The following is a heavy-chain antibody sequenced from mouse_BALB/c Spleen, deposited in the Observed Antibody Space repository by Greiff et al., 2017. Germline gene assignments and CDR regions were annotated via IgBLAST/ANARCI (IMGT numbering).Heavy chain of an antibody. J-gene: IGHJ3*01. CDR1: GYSITSGY. V-gene: IGHV3-8*02. Sequence: DVQLQESGPSLVKPSQTLSLTCSVTGYSITSGYWNWIRQFPGNKLEYIGYISYSGSTYYNPSLKSRISITRDTSKNQYYLQLNSVTTEDTATYYCARSPPIYYDYPWFAYWGQGTLVTVSA. CDR3: ARSPPIYYDYPWFAY. CDR2: ISYSGST. D-gene: IGHD2-4*01.